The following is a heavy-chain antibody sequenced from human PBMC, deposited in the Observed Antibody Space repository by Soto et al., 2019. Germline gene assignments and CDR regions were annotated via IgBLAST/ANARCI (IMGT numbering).Heavy chain of an antibody. CDR3: AAALFVGGVAVTYAFDI. CDR2: IIPILGIA. J-gene: IGHJ3*02. CDR1: GGTFSSYT. D-gene: IGHD2-15*01. V-gene: IGHV1-69*02. Sequence: SVKVSCKASGGTFSSYTISWVRQAPGQGLEWMGRIIPILGIANYAQKFQGRVTITADKSTSTAYMELSSLRSEDTAVYYCAAALFVGGVAVTYAFDIWGQGTMVTASS.